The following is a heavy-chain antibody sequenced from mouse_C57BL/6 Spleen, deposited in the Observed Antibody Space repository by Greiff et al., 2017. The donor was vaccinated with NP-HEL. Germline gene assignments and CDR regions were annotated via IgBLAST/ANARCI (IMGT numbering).Heavy chain of an antibody. Sequence: QVQLQQPGAELVKPGASVKLSCKASGYTFTSYWMHWVKQRPGQGLEWIGMIHPNSGSTNYNEKFKSNATLTVDKSSSTAYMQLSSLTSEDSAVYYCARGDDYDGAYWGQGTLVTVSA. J-gene: IGHJ3*01. V-gene: IGHV1-64*01. CDR2: IHPNSGST. CDR3: ARGDDYDGAY. CDR1: GYTFTSYW. D-gene: IGHD2-4*01.